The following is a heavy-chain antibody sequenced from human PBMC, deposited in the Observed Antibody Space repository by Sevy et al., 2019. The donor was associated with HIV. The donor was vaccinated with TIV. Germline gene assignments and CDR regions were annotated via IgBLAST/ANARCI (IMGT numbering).Heavy chain of an antibody. CDR3: TRGSFGPGFDYFDY. CDR2: IRSKAYGGTT. V-gene: IGHV3-49*03. J-gene: IGHJ4*02. D-gene: IGHD3-10*01. Sequence: GGSLRLSCTASGFTFGDYAMSWFRQAPGNGLEWVGFIRSKAYGGTTEYAASVKGRFTISRDDSKSIAYLQMNSLKTEDTAVYYCTRGSFGPGFDYFDYLGQGTMVTVSS. CDR1: GFTFGDYA.